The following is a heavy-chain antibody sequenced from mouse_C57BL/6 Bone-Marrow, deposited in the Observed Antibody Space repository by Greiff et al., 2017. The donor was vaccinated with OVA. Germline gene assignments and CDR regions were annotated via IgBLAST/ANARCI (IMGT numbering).Heavy chain of an antibody. Sequence: EVQRVESGPGLVKPSQSLSLTCSVTGYSITSGYYWNWIRQFPGNKLEWMGYISYDGSNNYNPSLKNRISITRDTSKNQFFLKLNSVTTEDTATYYCARELGLNPLYYFDYWGQGTTLTVAS. J-gene: IGHJ2*01. CDR2: ISYDGSN. D-gene: IGHD4-1*01. V-gene: IGHV3-6*01. CDR1: GYSITSGYY. CDR3: ARELGLNPLYYFDY.